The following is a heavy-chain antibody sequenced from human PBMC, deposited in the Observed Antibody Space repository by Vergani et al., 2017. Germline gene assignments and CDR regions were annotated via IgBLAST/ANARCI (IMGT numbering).Heavy chain of an antibody. Sequence: EVQLLESGGGLVQPGGSLRLSCAASGFTFSSYAMSWVRQAPGKGLEWVSAISGSGGSTYYADSVKGRFTICRDNSKTTLYLQMNSLRAEDTAVYYWAKHNPYSSSWYYFDYWGQGTLVTVSS. D-gene: IGHD6-13*01. J-gene: IGHJ4*02. CDR1: GFTFSSYA. CDR2: ISGSGGST. CDR3: AKHNPYSSSWYYFDY. V-gene: IGHV3-23*01.